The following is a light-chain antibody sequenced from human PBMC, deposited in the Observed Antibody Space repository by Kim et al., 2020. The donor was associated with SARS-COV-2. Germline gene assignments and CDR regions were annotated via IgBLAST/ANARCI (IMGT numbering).Light chain of an antibody. CDR3: QVWDSSSDRVV. Sequence: PGRTAQTTHGGKNIGRESVPWYQHRPGQAPVLGIYYESDRPSGIPERLSGSTSGNTATLTIRRVEAGDEAEYYCQVWDSSSDRVVFGGGTQLTVL. J-gene: IGLJ2*01. CDR1: NIGRES. CDR2: YES. V-gene: IGLV3-21*04.